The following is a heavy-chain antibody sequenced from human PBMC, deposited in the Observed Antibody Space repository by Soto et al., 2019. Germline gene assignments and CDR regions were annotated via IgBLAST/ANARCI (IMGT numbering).Heavy chain of an antibody. CDR1: GFTFGDSA. CDR2: IRTKTFGGTT. Sequence: PGGSLRLSCHASGFTFGDSAMSWVRQAPGKGLEWLGFIRTKTFGGTTEYAASVKGRFIISRDDSQSVAYLQMNNLTFEDTAVYYCSRDMKYSYYYEAGHWGQGTLVTVS. D-gene: IGHD4-4*01. J-gene: IGHJ4*02. V-gene: IGHV3-49*04. CDR3: SRDMKYSYYYEAGH.